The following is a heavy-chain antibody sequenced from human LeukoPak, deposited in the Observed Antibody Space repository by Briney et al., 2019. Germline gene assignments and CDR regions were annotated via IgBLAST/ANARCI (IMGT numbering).Heavy chain of an antibody. V-gene: IGHV3-30*04. J-gene: IGHJ4*02. D-gene: IGHD3-10*01. CDR2: ISYDGSNK. CDR1: GFIFSDYV. Sequence: GGSLRLSCPASGFIFSDYVMHWVRQAPGKGLEWVAVISYDGSNKYYADSVKGRFTISRDNSKNTLYLQMNSLRAEDTAVYYCARESEYYYGSGSYYGYWGQGTLVTVSS. CDR3: ARESEYYYGSGSYYGY.